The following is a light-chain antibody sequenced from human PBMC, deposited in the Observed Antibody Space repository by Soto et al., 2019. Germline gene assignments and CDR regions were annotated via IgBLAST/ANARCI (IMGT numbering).Light chain of an antibody. CDR3: QHYANSRA. CDR1: LSVDTRF. J-gene: IGKJ1*01. V-gene: IGKV3-20*01. Sequence: EVVLTQSPGTLSLSPGERAALSCRSSLSVDTRFLAWYQQKPGQAPRLLIYGTYNRVTGIPDRFSGSGSGTDFTLTISRLEPEDFAVYYCQHYANSRAFGQGTKVEIK. CDR2: GTY.